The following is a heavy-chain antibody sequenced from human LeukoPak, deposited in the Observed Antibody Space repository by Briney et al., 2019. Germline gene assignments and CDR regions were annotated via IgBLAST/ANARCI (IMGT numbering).Heavy chain of an antibody. Sequence: GGSLRLSCAASGFTFSTYNMNWVRQAPGKGPEWVAYITSSDTTKYYADSVKGRFTISRDNAKKSLYLQMNSLRAEDTAIYYCTTVPAFSSSWRSWGQGTLVTVSS. CDR2: ITSSDTTK. D-gene: IGHD2-2*01. J-gene: IGHJ5*02. V-gene: IGHV3-48*03. CDR1: GFTFSTYN. CDR3: TTVPAFSSSWRS.